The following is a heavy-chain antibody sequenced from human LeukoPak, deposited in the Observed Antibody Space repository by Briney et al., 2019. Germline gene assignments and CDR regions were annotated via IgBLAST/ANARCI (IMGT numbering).Heavy chain of an antibody. CDR2: IRYDGSNK. J-gene: IGHJ4*02. V-gene: IGHV3-30*02. CDR1: GFTFSSYG. Sequence: GGSLRLSCAASGFTFSSYGMHWVRQAPGKGLEWVAFIRYDGSNKYYADSVKGRFTISRDNSKNSLYLQMNSLRTGDTALYYCAKGAAMVTRTFDYWGQGTLVTVSS. CDR3: AKGAAMVTRTFDY. D-gene: IGHD5-18*01.